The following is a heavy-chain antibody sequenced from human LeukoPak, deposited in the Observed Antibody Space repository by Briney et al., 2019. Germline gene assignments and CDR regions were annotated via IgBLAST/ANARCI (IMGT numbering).Heavy chain of an antibody. D-gene: IGHD3-22*01. Sequence: PGGSLRLSCAASGFTFSSYSMNWVRQAPGKGLEWVSSISSSSTYIYHADSVKGRFTISRDNAKNSLYLQMNSLRAEDTAVYYCAREGKYYYDISGYYYGDAFDIWGQGTMVTVSS. CDR3: AREGKYYYDISGYYYGDAFDI. J-gene: IGHJ3*02. V-gene: IGHV3-21*01. CDR2: ISSSSTYI. CDR1: GFTFSSYS.